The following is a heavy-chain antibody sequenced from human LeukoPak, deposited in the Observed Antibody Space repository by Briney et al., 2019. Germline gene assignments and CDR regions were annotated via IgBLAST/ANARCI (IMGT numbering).Heavy chain of an antibody. Sequence: SETLSITCTFAGGTSSGVNWSWLRQSPGKGLEWIGYIYYGGSANYNPSLKSRVTISADTSKNQFSLLMNSVTVSDTAVYYYAKVLRTNLPCCWYGLRFDPWGQGTLVTVSS. CDR1: GGTSSGVN. CDR2: IYYGGSA. CDR3: AKVLRTNLPCCWYGLRFDP. J-gene: IGHJ5*02. D-gene: IGHD4-17*01. V-gene: IGHV4-59*01.